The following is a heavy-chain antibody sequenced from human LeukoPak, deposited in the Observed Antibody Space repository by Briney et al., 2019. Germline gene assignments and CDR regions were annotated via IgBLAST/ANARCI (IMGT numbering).Heavy chain of an antibody. D-gene: IGHD1-26*01. J-gene: IGHJ5*02. CDR3: AVGGAFDRFDP. Sequence: SETLSLTCTVSGGSISSGDYYWSWIRQPPGKGLEWIGYIYYSGSTYYSPSLKSRVTISVDTSKNQFSLKLSSVTAADTAVYYCAVGGAFDRFDPWGQGTLVTVSS. V-gene: IGHV4-30-4*01. CDR2: IYYSGST. CDR1: GGSISSGDYY.